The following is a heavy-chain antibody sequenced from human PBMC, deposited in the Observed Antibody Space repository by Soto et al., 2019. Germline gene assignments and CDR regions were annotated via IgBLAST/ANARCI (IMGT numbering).Heavy chain of an antibody. D-gene: IGHD2-2*01. CDR1: DDSIRKTSSF. J-gene: IGHJ5*02. V-gene: IGHV4-39*01. CDR3: ARRVGSCSGTRCNGRFGP. CDR2: IYHSGST. Sequence: SDTLSLTCSDSDDSIRKTSSFCGWIRQPPGKGLEWIGTIYHSGSTYYNPSLMSRVTLSVDKSNNQFSLKLNSVTAADTAVYYCARRVGSCSGTRCNGRFGPWGPGNLGPVSP.